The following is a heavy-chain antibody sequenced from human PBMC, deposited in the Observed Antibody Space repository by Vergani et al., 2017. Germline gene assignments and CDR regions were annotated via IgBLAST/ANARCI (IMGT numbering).Heavy chain of an antibody. J-gene: IGHJ4*02. CDR2: IYPGDSDT. V-gene: IGHV5-51*01. D-gene: IGHD6-19*01. Sequence: EVQLVQSGAEVKKPGESLKISCKGSGYSFTSYWIGWVRQMPGKGLEWMGIIYPGDSDTRYSRSFQGQVTISADKAISTAYLQWSSLRASDTAMYYCARAGYSSGWYGGAGGLYFDYWGQGTLVTVSS. CDR1: GYSFTSYW. CDR3: ARAGYSSGWYGGAGGLYFDY.